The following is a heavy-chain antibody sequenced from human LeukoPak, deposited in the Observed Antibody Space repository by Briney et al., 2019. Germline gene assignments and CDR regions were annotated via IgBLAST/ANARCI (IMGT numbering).Heavy chain of an antibody. V-gene: IGHV4-4*07. CDR3: ARGSYYYDSSGPVGYAFDI. J-gene: IGHJ3*02. D-gene: IGHD3-22*01. CDR2: IYTSGST. Sequence: SETLSLTCTVSGGSISSYYWSWIRQPAGKGLEWIGRIYTSGSTNYNPSLKSRVTMSVDTSKNQFSLKLSSVTAADTAVYYCARGSYYYDSSGPVGYAFDIWGQGTMVTVSS. CDR1: GGSISSYY.